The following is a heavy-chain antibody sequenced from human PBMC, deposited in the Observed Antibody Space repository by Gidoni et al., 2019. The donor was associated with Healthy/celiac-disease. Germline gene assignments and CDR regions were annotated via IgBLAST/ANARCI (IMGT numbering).Heavy chain of an antibody. J-gene: IGHJ6*02. CDR3: ARVESDLEWSMDV. CDR1: GFPFSSYS. D-gene: IGHD3-3*01. CDR2: ISSSSSYI. Sequence: EVQLVESGGGLVKPGGSLRLSCAASGFPFSSYSMNWVRQAPGKGLEWVSSISSSSSYIYYADSVKGRFTISRDNAKNSLYLQMNSLRAEDTAVYYCARVESDLEWSMDVWGQGTTVTVSS. V-gene: IGHV3-21*01.